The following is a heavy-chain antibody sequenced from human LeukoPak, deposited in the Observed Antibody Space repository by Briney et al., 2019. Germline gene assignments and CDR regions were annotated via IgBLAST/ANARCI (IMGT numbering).Heavy chain of an antibody. J-gene: IGHJ4*02. CDR1: GFTFSSYG. CDR3: ARDRFDTMDFDY. CDR2: ISYDGSNR. Sequence: GGSLRLSCAASGFTFSSYGMHWVRQAPGKGLEWVAVISYDGSNRYYADSVKGRFTISRDNSKNTLYLQMNSLRAEDTAVYYCARDRFDTMDFDYWGQGTLVTVSS. D-gene: IGHD3-10*01. V-gene: IGHV3-30*03.